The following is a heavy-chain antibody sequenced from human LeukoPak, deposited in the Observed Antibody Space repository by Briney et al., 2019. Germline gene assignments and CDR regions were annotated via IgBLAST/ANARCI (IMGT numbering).Heavy chain of an antibody. V-gene: IGHV3-21*01. CDR2: ISSSSSYT. CDR3: ARFSLLGYFDL. CDR1: GFTFSSYS. J-gene: IGHJ2*01. Sequence: GGSLRLSCAASGFTFSSYSMNWVRQAPGKGLEWVSSISSSSSYTYYADSVKGRFTISRDNAKNSLYLQMNSLRAEDTAVYYCARFSLLGYFDLWGRGTLVTVSS.